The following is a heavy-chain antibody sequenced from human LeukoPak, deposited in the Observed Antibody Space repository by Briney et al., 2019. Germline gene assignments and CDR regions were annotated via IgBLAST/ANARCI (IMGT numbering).Heavy chain of an antibody. D-gene: IGHD3-16*01. CDR1: GFTFNNYA. CDR2: IKEDGSEK. Sequence: GGSLRLSCAASGFTFNNYAMSWVRQAPGKGLEWVASIKEDGSEKKYVDSVKGRFTISRDNANNSLHLQMISLRAEDTALYYCARDWGYWGQGTLVTVSS. J-gene: IGHJ4*02. V-gene: IGHV3-7*04. CDR3: ARDWGY.